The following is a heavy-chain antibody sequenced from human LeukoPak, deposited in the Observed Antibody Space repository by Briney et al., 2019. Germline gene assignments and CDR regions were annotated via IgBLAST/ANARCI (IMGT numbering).Heavy chain of an antibody. CDR2: ISWNSGSI. CDR3: AKGRDKYQLLSKNWFDP. J-gene: IGHJ5*02. CDR1: GFTFDDYA. V-gene: IGHV3-9*01. D-gene: IGHD2-2*01. Sequence: GGPLRLSCAASGFTFDDYAMHWVRQAPGKGLEWVSGISWNSGSIGYADSVKGRFTISRDNAKNSLYLQMNSLRAEDTALYYCAKGRDKYQLLSKNWFDPWGQGTLVTVSS.